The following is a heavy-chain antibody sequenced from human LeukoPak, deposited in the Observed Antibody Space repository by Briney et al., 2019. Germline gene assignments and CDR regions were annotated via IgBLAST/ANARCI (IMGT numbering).Heavy chain of an antibody. CDR2: IGTTGDT. V-gene: IGHV3-13*01. J-gene: IGHJ4*02. D-gene: IGHD2-2*01. CDR1: GFTFSSYD. Sequence: GGSLRLSCEVSGFTFSSYDMHWVRQTTGKGLEWVSGIGTTGDTHYPDSVKGRFTVSRENAKNSLYLQMNSLRAGDTAVYYCARGWPAATPPFDYWGQGTLVTVSS. CDR3: ARGWPAATPPFDY.